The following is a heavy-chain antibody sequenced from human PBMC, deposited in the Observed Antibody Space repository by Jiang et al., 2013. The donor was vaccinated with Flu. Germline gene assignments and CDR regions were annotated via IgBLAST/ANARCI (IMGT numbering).Heavy chain of an antibody. V-gene: IGHV4-59*08. CDR2: IYYSGST. CDR3: ARRSEGYYYGMDV. J-gene: IGHJ6*02. Sequence: GSGLVKPSETLSLTCTVSGGSISSYYWSWIRQPPGKGLEWIGYIYYSGSTNYNPSLKSRVTISLDTSKNQFSLKLSSVTAADTAVYYCARRSEGYYYGMDVWGQGTTGHRLL. CDR1: GGSISSYY.